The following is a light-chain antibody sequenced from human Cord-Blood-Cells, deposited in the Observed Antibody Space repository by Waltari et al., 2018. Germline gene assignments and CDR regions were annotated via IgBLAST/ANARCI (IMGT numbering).Light chain of an antibody. CDR1: STAVGGSNY. Sequence: QSALTQPASVSGSPGQSITISCTGTSTAVGGSNYVSWYQQHPGKSPKLMIYDVSNRPSGVSNRFSGSKSGNTASLTISGLQAEDEAGYYCSSYTSSSTYVFGTGTKVTVL. CDR3: SSYTSSSTYV. V-gene: IGLV2-14*01. CDR2: DVS. J-gene: IGLJ1*01.